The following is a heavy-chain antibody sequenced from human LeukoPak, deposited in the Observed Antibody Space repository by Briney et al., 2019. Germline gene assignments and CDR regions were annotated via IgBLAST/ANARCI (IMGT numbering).Heavy chain of an antibody. D-gene: IGHD3-10*01. CDR2: ITSSSNAI. CDR3: ARPTDYYGSGSSI. J-gene: IGHJ3*02. CDR1: GFTFSSYA. Sequence: GGSLRLSCAASGFTFSSYAMSWVRQAPGKGLEWVSYITSSSNAIYYADSVKGRFTISRDNAKNSLYLQMNSLRAEDTAVYYCARPTDYYGSGSSIWGQGTMVTVSS. V-gene: IGHV3-48*04.